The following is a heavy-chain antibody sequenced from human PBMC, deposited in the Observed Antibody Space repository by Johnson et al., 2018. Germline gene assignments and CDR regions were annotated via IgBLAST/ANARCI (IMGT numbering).Heavy chain of an antibody. Sequence: VQLLESGGGLVEPGGSLRLSCAVSGFTVSSKYMSWVRQAPGKGLDWVSIIYSDDSTYYADSVKGRFTISRDNSKNTLYLQMNSLRAEDTAVYYCARPIGDNYYYYYYMDVWGKGTTVTVSS. D-gene: IGHD3-16*01. CDR2: IYSDDST. V-gene: IGHV3-66*02. CDR3: ARPIGDNYYYYYYMDV. J-gene: IGHJ6*03. CDR1: GFTVSSKY.